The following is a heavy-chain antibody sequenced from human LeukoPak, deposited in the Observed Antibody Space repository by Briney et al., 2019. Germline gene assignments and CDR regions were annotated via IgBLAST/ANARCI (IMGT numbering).Heavy chain of an antibody. CDR1: GGSVSSGSYY. Sequence: KSSETLSLTCTVSGGSVSSGSYYWSWIRQPPGKGLEWIGYIYYSGSTNYNPSLKSRVTISVDTSKNQFSLKLSSVTAADTAVYYCARGLDYYDSSGYYYDCWGQGTLVTVSS. D-gene: IGHD3-22*01. V-gene: IGHV4-61*01. J-gene: IGHJ4*02. CDR3: ARGLDYYDSSGYYYDC. CDR2: IYYSGST.